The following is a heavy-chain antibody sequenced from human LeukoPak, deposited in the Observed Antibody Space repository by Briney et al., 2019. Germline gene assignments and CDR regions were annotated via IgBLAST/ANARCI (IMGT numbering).Heavy chain of an antibody. J-gene: IGHJ4*02. CDR3: ARGNFRRDGYNFDY. D-gene: IGHD5-24*01. V-gene: IGHV3-23*01. CDR1: GFTFSNYG. CDR2: ITGSGDDA. Sequence: PGGSLTLSCAASGFTFSNYGMSWLRQAPGKGLEWVSAITGSGDDAYYADSVHGRFTMSRDNSKSTLYLQMNSLRAEDTAVFYCARGNFRRDGYNFDYWGQGSLVTVSS.